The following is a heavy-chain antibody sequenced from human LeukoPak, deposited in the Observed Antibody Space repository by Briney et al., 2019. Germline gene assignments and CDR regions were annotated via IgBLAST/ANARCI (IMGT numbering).Heavy chain of an antibody. CDR1: GYGLIELA. J-gene: IGHJ4*02. V-gene: IGHV1-24*01. CDR2: LDLEDGEI. CDR3: ARGSNLYDF. D-gene: IGHD3/OR15-3a*01. Sequence: GASVTVSCKVSGYGLIELAMHWVRQAPGEGLEWMGGLDLEDGEIIVAQKFQGRVTLTGDTSTDTAYMELSSLRSEDTGVYYCARGSNLYDFWGQGTLITVSS.